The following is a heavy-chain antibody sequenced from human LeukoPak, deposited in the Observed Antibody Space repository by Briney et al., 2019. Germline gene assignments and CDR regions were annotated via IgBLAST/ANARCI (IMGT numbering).Heavy chain of an antibody. CDR2: IYYSGST. Sequence: SETLSLTCNVSGVSINNGDYYWNWIRQPPGKGLEWIGYIYYSGSTNYNPSLKSRVTISVDTSKNQFSLKLSSVTAADTAVYYCARGYGSGSYYSYYFDYWGQGTLVTVSS. V-gene: IGHV4-61*08. J-gene: IGHJ4*02. D-gene: IGHD3-10*01. CDR1: GVSINNGDYY. CDR3: ARGYGSGSYYSYYFDY.